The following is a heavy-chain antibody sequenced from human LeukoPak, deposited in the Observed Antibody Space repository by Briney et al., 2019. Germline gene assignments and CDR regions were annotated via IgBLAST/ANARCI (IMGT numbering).Heavy chain of an antibody. CDR3: ARSDQLRWFGELRRPFYYGMDV. V-gene: IGHV5-51*01. J-gene: IGHJ6*02. CDR2: IYPGDSDT. Sequence: GESLKISCQGSGYSFTDYWIGWVRQMPGKGLGWMGIIYPGDSDTRYSPSFQGQVTISADKSIRTAYLQWSSLKASDTAMYYCARSDQLRWFGELRRPFYYGMDVWGQGTTVTVSS. D-gene: IGHD3-10*01. CDR1: GYSFTDYW.